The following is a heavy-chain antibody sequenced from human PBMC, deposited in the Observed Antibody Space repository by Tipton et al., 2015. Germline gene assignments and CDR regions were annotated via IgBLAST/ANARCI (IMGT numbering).Heavy chain of an antibody. Sequence: TLSLTCSVSGDSISSSNWWSWVRQPPGKGLEWIGEIHHGGSTNYNPSLKSRVTMSVDTSKNQFSLHLSSVTAADTAVYYCARHLYYYYGMDVWGQGTTVTVSS. CDR3: ARHLYYYYGMDV. CDR1: GDSISSSNW. V-gene: IGHV4-4*02. J-gene: IGHJ6*02. CDR2: IHHGGST.